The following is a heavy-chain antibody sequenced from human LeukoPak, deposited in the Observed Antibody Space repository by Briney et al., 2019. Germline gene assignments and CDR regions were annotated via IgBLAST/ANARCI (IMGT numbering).Heavy chain of an antibody. CDR1: GFTFSDYY. CDR2: ISTSGSTM. Sequence: GGPLRLSCAASGFTFSDYYMNWIRQAPGKGLEWVSYISTSGSTMYYADSVMGRFTISRDNAKNSLYLQMSSLRVEDTAVYYCARSVREMATLHFDYWGQGTLVTVSS. J-gene: IGHJ4*02. V-gene: IGHV3-11*01. D-gene: IGHD5-24*01. CDR3: ARSVREMATLHFDY.